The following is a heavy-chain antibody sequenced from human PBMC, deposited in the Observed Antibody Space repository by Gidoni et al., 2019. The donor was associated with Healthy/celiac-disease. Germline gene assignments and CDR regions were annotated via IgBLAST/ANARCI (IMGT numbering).Heavy chain of an antibody. J-gene: IGHJ4*02. CDR3: ASAPYYDILTGYYNY. V-gene: IGHV3-30-3*01. CDR2: ISYDGSNK. CDR1: GFTFSSYA. D-gene: IGHD3-9*01. Sequence: QVQLVESGGGVVQPGRSLRLSCAASGFTFSSYAMQWVRPAPGKGLECVAVISYDGSNKYYADSVKGRFTISRDNSKNTLYLQMNSLRAEDTAVYYCASAPYYDILTGYYNYWGQGTLVTVSS.